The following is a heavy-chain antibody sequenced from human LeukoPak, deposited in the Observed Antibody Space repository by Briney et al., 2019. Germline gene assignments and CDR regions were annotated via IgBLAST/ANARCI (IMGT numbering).Heavy chain of an antibody. J-gene: IGHJ3*02. CDR2: IRSKANSYAT. D-gene: IGHD3-10*01. CDR3: TRPAGGGAFDI. Sequence: GGPLRLSCAASGFTFSGSAMHWVRQASGKGLEWVGRIRSKANSYATAYAASVKGRFTISRDDSKNTAYLQMNSLKTEDTAVYYCTRPAGGGAFDIWGQGTMVTVSS. CDR1: GFTFSGSA. V-gene: IGHV3-73*01.